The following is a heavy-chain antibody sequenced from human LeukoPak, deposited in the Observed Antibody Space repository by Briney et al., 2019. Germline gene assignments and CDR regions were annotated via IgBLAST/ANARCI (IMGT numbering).Heavy chain of an antibody. CDR3: ARLDSRDSSGYYYLFDY. V-gene: IGHV4-34*01. Sequence: SETLSLTCAVYGGSFSGYYWSWIRQPPGKGLEWIGEINHSGSTNYNPSLKSRVTISVDTSKNQFSLKLSSVTAADTAVYYCARLDSRDSSGYYYLFDYWGQGTLVTVSS. D-gene: IGHD3-22*01. CDR2: INHSGST. J-gene: IGHJ4*02. CDR1: GGSFSGYY.